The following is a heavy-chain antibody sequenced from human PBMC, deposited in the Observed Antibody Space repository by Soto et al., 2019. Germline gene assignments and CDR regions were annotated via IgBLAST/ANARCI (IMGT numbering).Heavy chain of an antibody. CDR3: AKDYLPGIHDYDSRGYYRFYAFDI. V-gene: IGHV3-23*01. D-gene: IGHD3-22*01. J-gene: IGHJ3*02. CDR2: ISGSGGST. CDR1: GCTFSSYA. Sequence: GGSLRLSWAASGCTFSSYAMSWVLQAPGKGLEWVSAISGSGGSTYYADSVKGRFTISRDNSKNTLYLQMNSLRAEDTAVYYCAKDYLPGIHDYDSRGYYRFYAFDIRGQGTMVTVSS.